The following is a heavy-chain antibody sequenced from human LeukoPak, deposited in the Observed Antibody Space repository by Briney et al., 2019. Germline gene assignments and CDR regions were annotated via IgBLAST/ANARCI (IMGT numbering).Heavy chain of an antibody. CDR3: ARLRGYSYVLDY. V-gene: IGHV3-11*03. J-gene: IGHJ4*02. CDR1: GFSFSDHY. CDR2: ISSSRSFT. D-gene: IGHD5-18*01. Sequence: GGSLRLSCAASGFSFSDHYMSWIRQAPGKGLEWVSYISSSRSFTNYADSVKGRFTISRDTAKNSLYLQMNSLRAEDTAVYYCARLRGYSYVLDYWGQGILVTVSS.